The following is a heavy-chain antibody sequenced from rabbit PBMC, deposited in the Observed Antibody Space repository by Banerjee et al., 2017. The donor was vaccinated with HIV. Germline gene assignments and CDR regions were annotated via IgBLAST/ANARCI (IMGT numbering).Heavy chain of an antibody. Sequence: QEQLVESGGGLVTLGGSLKLSCKASGIDFSSYGISWVRQAPGKGLEWIAYIYPDYGSTDYASWVNGRFTISLDNAQNTVFLQMTSLTAADTATYFCARDPSYDDYGDSLYYFDLWGPGTLVTVS. J-gene: IGHJ4*01. D-gene: IGHD2-1*01. V-gene: IGHV1S47*01. CDR3: ARDPSYDDYGDSLYYFDL. CDR2: IYPDYGST. CDR1: GIDFSSYG.